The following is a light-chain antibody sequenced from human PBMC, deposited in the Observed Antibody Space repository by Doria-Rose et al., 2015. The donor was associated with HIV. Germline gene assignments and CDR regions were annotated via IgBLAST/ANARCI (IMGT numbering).Light chain of an antibody. CDR1: HSVSSY. J-gene: IGKJ4*01. V-gene: IGKV3-11*01. CDR3: QQRSSWPLT. Sequence: EIVLTQSPVALSLSPGERATLSCRASHSVSSYLAWYQQKSGQAPRLLIYDASYRVTGIPARFSGSGSGTDFNLTISSLEPEDLALYYCQQRSSWPLTFGGGTKVEIK. CDR2: DAS.